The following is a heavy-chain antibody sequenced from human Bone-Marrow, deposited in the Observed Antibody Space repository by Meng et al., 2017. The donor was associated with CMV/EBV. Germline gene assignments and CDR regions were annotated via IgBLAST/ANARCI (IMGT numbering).Heavy chain of an antibody. V-gene: IGHV1-2*02. D-gene: IGHD5-24*01. CDR2: INPNSGGT. CDR3: ASTRWLPIPGRRGWRGLDY. J-gene: IGHJ4*02. Sequence: ASVKVSCKASGYTFTGYYMHWVRQAPGQGLEWMGWINPNSGGTNYAQKFQGRVTMTRDTSISTAYMELSRLRSDDTAVYYCASTRWLPIPGRRGWRGLDYWGQGTLVTVSS. CDR1: GYTFTGYY.